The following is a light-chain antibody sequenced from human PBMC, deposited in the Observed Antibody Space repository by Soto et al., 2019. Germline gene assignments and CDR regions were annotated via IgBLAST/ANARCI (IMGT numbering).Light chain of an antibody. J-gene: IGLJ3*02. CDR1: SSDVGGYNH. V-gene: IGLV2-8*01. Sequence: QSALTQPPSSSGSPGQSVTISCTGTSSDVGGYNHDSWYQQHPGKAPKLMIYEVNKRPSGVPDRFSGSKSGNTASLTVSGLQAEDEADYYCNSYVVSDTWVFGGGTKVTVL. CDR3: NSYVVSDTWV. CDR2: EVN.